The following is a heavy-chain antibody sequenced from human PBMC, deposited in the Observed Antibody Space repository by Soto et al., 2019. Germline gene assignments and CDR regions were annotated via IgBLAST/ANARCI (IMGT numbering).Heavy chain of an antibody. J-gene: IGHJ6*02. V-gene: IGHV3-30-3*01. D-gene: IGHD3-3*01. CDR1: GFTFSSYA. CDR3: ARDLGRIMIFGVVSPYYYYYGMDV. Sequence: PGGSLRLSCAASGFTFSSYAMHWVRQAPGKGLEWVAVISYDGSNKYYADYVKGRFNISRDNSKNTLYLQMNSLRAEDTAVNYCARDLGRIMIFGVVSPYYYYYGMDVWGQGTTVTVSS. CDR2: ISYDGSNK.